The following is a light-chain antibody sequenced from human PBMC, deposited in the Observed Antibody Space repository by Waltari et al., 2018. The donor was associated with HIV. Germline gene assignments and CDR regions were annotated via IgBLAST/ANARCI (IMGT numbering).Light chain of an antibody. Sequence: DIQMTQSPSSLSASVGDRVTITCRASQAISNSLAWYQQKPGKAPKLLLDAASRLESGVPSRFSGSRSVTDYALTISSLQPEDFAVYYCQQYFSPPPLTFGGGTKVEIK. CDR2: AAS. V-gene: IGKV1-NL1*01. CDR3: QQYFSPPPLT. J-gene: IGKJ4*01. CDR1: QAISNS.